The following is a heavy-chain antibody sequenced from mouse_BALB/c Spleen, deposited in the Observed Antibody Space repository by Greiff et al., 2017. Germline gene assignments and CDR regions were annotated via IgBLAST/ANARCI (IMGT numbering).Heavy chain of an antibody. Sequence: EVKLQESGPGLVKPSQSLSLTCTVTGYSITSDYAWNWIRQFPGNKLEWMGYISYSGSTSYNPSLKSRISITRDTSKNQFFLQLNSVTTEDTATYYCARYGYDDFYFDYWGQGTTLTVSS. D-gene: IGHD2-2*01. V-gene: IGHV3-2*02. J-gene: IGHJ2*01. CDR2: ISYSGST. CDR1: GYSITSDYA. CDR3: ARYGYDDFYFDY.